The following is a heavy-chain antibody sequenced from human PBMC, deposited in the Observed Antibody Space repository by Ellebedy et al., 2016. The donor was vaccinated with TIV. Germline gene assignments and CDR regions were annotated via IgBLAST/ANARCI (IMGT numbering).Heavy chain of an antibody. D-gene: IGHD3-22*01. CDR2: INHSGST. CDR3: ARGLYYYDSSGYYPWYYGMDV. J-gene: IGHJ6*02. Sequence: MPSETLSLTCAVYGGSFTGYYWSWIRQPPGKGLEWIGEINHSGSTNYNPSLKSRVTVSVDTSKNQFSLKLSSVTAADTAVYYCARGLYYYDSSGYYPWYYGMDVWGQGTTVTVSS. CDR1: GGSFTGYY. V-gene: IGHV4-34*01.